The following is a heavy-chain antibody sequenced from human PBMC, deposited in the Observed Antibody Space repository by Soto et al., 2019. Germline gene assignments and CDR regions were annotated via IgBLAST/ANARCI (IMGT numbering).Heavy chain of an antibody. D-gene: IGHD3-22*01. CDR2: ISSSSSYI. CDR3: ARVRYYDSSGYLDFDY. V-gene: IGHV3-21*01. CDR1: RFTFSSYS. Sequence: GGSLRLSCAASRFTFSSYSMNWVRQAPGKGLEWVSSISSSSSYIYYADSVKGRFTISRDNAKNSLYLQMNSLRAEDTAVYYCARVRYYDSSGYLDFDYWGQGTLVTVSS. J-gene: IGHJ4*02.